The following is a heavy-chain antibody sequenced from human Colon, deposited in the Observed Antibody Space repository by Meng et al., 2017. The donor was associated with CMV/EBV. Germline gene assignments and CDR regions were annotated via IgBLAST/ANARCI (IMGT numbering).Heavy chain of an antibody. D-gene: IGHD3-10*01. Sequence: GGSLRLSCAASGFTFSSYSMNWVRQAPGKGLEWVSSISSSSSYIYYADSVKGRFTISRDNAKNSLYLQMNSLRAEDTAVYYCAGKGWFNYYYYGMDVWGQGTLVTVSS. V-gene: IGHV3-21*01. J-gene: IGHJ6*02. CDR3: AGKGWFNYYYYGMDV. CDR2: ISSSSSYI. CDR1: GFTFSSYS.